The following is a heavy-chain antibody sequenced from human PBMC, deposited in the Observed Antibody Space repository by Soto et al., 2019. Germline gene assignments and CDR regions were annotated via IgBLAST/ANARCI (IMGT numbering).Heavy chain of an antibody. CDR1: GYSFTSQY. Sequence: QVQLVQSGAEVKKPGASVKISCEASGYSFTSQYVHWVRQAPGQGLEWMGIINPNGGSTTYAQKSQGRSTMARDPSQSKVYMGGGSLTSGDTAVYYCVREQGPRPGGGGTEPLDIWGQGTMVTVAS. J-gene: IGHJ3*02. CDR3: VREQGPRPGGGGTEPLDI. CDR2: INPNGGST. V-gene: IGHV1-46*01. D-gene: IGHD3-16*01.